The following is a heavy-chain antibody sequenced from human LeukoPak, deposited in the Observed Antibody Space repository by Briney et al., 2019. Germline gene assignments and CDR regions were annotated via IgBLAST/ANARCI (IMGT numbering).Heavy chain of an antibody. CDR3: ARKDGDY. D-gene: IGHD6-6*01. CDR2: IYSSWST. J-gene: IGHJ4*02. Sequence: SETLSLTCTVSGASITSFHWTWIRQPAGKGLEWIGLIYSSWSTIYNPSLQSRVAMSVDMTKNQLSLKLSSVTAADTAMYYCARKDGDYWGQGTLVTVSS. V-gene: IGHV4-4*07. CDR1: GASITSFH.